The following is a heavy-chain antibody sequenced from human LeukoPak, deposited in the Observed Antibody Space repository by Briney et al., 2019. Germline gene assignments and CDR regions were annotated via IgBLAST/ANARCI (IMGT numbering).Heavy chain of an antibody. D-gene: IGHD2-15*01. CDR3: ATEIAEGGPQDY. V-gene: IGHV3-21*01. J-gene: IGHJ4*02. CDR2: ISYRSTDI. CDR1: GFTLSSYN. Sequence: GGSLRLSCAASGFTLSSYNMKWVRQAPGKGLEWVSSISYRSTDIEYADSVKGRFTISRDNSKSTLYLQMTSLRAEDTALYYCATEIAEGGPQDYWGQGTLVTVSS.